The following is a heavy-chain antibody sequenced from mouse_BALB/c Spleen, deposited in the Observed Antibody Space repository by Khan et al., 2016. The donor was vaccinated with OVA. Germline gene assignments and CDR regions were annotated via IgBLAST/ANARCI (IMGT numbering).Heavy chain of an antibody. Sequence: EVELVESGGDLVEPGGSLKLSCAASGFTFSSYSMSWVRQTPDKRLEWVATISSGGDYTYYPDIVEGRFTISRDDAKNTLYLQMSSLKSEDTAMYYCASLLTGAFAYWGQGTLVAVSA. V-gene: IGHV5-6*01. J-gene: IGHJ3*01. CDR1: GFTFSSYS. CDR2: ISSGGDYT. D-gene: IGHD4-1*01. CDR3: ASLLTGAFAY.